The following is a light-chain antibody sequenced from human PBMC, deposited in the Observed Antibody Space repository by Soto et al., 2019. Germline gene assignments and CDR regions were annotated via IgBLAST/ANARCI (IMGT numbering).Light chain of an antibody. CDR2: KAS. V-gene: IGKV1-5*03. Sequence: DIQITQSPSTLSSSVLDTFTITCRASQTIGTWLAWYQQKPAKAPKLLIYKASTLESGVPSRFSGSGSGTEFTLTISSLQADDFATYYRQQYNDLSTFGGGTKV. J-gene: IGKJ4*01. CDR1: QTIGTW. CDR3: QQYNDLST.